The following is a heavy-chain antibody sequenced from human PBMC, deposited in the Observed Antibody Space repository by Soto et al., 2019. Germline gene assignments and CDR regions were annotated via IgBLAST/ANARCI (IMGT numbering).Heavy chain of an antibody. J-gene: IGHJ4*02. CDR1: GFTFSSYA. CDR2: ISYDGSNK. CDR3: AKVSGVSNPNDY. Sequence: GGSLRLSCAASGFTFSSYAMHWVRQAPGKGLEWVAVISYDGSNKYYADSVKGRFTISRDNSKNTLYLQMDSLRAEDTAVYHCAKVSGVSNPNDYWGQGTLVTVSS. D-gene: IGHD3-10*01. V-gene: IGHV3-30*18.